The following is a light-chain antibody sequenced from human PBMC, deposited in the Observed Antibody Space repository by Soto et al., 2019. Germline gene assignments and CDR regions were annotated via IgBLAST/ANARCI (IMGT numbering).Light chain of an antibody. J-gene: IGKJ1*01. CDR2: GAS. V-gene: IGKV3-20*01. Sequence: EIVLTQSPGTLSLSPGERATLSCRASQSVSSSYLTWYQQKPGKGPRVLIYGASSRATGIPDRFSGSGSGTDFTLTINSLEPEDFAVYYCQQYGSSPPTFGQGTKVDIK. CDR3: QQYGSSPPT. CDR1: QSVSSSY.